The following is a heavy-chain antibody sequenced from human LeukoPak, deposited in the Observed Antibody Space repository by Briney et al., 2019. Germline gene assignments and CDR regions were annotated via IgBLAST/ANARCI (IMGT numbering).Heavy chain of an antibody. Sequence: GASVKVSCKVSGYTLTELSMHWVRQAPGKGLEWMGGFDPEGGETIYAQKFQGRVTMTEDTSTDTAYMELSSLRSEDTAVYYCATQPLRFLEWLHVYRSDNWFDPWGQGTLVTVSS. D-gene: IGHD3-3*01. CDR3: ATQPLRFLEWLHVYRSDNWFDP. CDR2: FDPEGGET. V-gene: IGHV1-24*01. J-gene: IGHJ5*02. CDR1: GYTLTELS.